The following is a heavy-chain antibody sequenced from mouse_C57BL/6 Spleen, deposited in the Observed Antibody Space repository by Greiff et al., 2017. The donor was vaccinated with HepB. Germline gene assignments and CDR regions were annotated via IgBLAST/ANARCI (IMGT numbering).Heavy chain of an antibody. CDR1: GYTFTSYW. CDR3: AREGKNYGSTHYFDY. D-gene: IGHD1-1*01. J-gene: IGHJ2*01. V-gene: IGHV1-55*01. Sequence: QVQLQQPGAELVKPGASVKMSCKASGYTFTSYWITWVKQRPGQGLEWIGDIYPGSGSTNYNEKFKSKATLTVDTSSSTAYMQLSSLTSEDSAGCYCAREGKNYGSTHYFDYWGQGTTLTVSS. CDR2: IYPGSGST.